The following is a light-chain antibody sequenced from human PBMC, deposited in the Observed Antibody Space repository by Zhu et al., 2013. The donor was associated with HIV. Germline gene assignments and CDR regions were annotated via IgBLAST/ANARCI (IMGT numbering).Light chain of an antibody. J-gene: IGKJ1*01. CDR1: QSLVHSDGNTY. Sequence: EVVMTQSPLSLPVTLGQPASISCRSSQSLVHSDGNTYLNWFQQRPGQSPRRLIYKVSNRDSGVPDRFSGSGSGTDFTLKISRVEAEDVGVYYCMQGTHWPPWTFGQGTKVEIK. CDR2: KVS. CDR3: MQGTHWPPWT. V-gene: IGKV2-30*02.